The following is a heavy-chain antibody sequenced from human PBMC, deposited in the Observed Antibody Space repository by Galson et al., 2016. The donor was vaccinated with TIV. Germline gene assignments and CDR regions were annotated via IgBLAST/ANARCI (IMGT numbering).Heavy chain of an antibody. J-gene: IGHJ4*02. CDR2: IIPVFRTV. Sequence: SVKVSCKASGVTFISFVISWVRQAPGQGLEWMGGIIPVFRTVHYAQRFQGRVTITADESTSTAYMELSSLRSEDTAVYYCARGEVYDSLDGWGQGTLVTVSS. V-gene: IGHV1-69*13. D-gene: IGHD3-22*01. CDR1: GVTFISFV. CDR3: ARGEVYDSLDG.